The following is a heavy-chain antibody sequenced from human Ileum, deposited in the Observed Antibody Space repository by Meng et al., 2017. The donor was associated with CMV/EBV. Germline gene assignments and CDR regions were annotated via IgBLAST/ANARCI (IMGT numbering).Heavy chain of an antibody. V-gene: IGHV1-69*02. CDR1: GGTFSSYT. CDR3: ARKEVRGGNAFDI. Sequence: SVKVSCKASGGTFSSYTISWVRQAPGQGLEWMGRITPILGIANYAQKFQGRVTITADKSTSTAYMELSSLRSEDTAVYYCARKEVRGGNAFDIWGQGTMVTVSS. J-gene: IGHJ3*02. D-gene: IGHD3-10*01. CDR2: ITPILGIA.